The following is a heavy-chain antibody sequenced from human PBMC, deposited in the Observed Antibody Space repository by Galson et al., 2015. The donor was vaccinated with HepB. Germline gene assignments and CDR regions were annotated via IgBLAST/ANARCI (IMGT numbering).Heavy chain of an antibody. CDR1: GFTFINAW. CDR2: IKSARHGGTT. CDR3: AAMSLRVTPAALSSYYYYMDV. V-gene: IGHV3-15*05. Sequence: SLRLSCAASGFTFINAWMSWVRQAPGKGLEWVGRIKSARHGGTTEYAAPVKGRFTISRDDSQNTLFLQMTNLQTEDTAVCYCAAMSLRVTPAALSSYYYYMDVWGKGATVIVSS. J-gene: IGHJ6*03. D-gene: IGHD5-18*01.